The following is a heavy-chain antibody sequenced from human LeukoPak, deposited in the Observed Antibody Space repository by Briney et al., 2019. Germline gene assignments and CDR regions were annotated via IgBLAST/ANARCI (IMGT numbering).Heavy chain of an antibody. CDR1: GGTFSSYA. Sequence: ASVKVSRKASGGTFSSYAISWVRQAPGQGLEWMGRIIPILGIANYAQKFQGRVTITADKSTSTAYMELSSLRSEDTAVYYCASLGSSSWYFGPFDPWGQGTLVTVSS. D-gene: IGHD6-13*01. V-gene: IGHV1-69*04. J-gene: IGHJ5*02. CDR3: ASLGSSSWYFGPFDP. CDR2: IIPILGIA.